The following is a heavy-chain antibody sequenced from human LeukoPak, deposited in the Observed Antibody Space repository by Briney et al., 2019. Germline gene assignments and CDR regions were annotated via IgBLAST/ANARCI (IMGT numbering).Heavy chain of an antibody. J-gene: IGHJ4*02. CDR3: ASLHPSDRYCSGGSCHPFDF. CDR2: ISGSGSST. Sequence: GGSLRLSCAASGFTFSSYSWSWVRQPPGKGLEWVSAISGSGSSTYYADSVKCRFTISRDNSKNTLYLQMNSLRAEDTAVYYCASLHPSDRYCSGGSCHPFDFWGQGTLVTVSS. CDR1: GFTFSSYS. V-gene: IGHV3-23*01. D-gene: IGHD2-15*01.